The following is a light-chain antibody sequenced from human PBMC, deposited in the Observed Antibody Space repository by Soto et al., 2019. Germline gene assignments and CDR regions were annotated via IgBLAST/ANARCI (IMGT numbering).Light chain of an antibody. CDR1: QSVSSK. CDR2: GAP. J-gene: IGKJ3*01. Sequence: EIVMTQSPATLSVSPGERATLSCRASQSVSSKLGWYQQKPGQAPRLLIYGAPIRAPGIPARFSGSGSGTEFTLTISSLQSEDFAVYDCQQYNNWPRTFGPGTKVDIK. CDR3: QQYNNWPRT. V-gene: IGKV3-15*01.